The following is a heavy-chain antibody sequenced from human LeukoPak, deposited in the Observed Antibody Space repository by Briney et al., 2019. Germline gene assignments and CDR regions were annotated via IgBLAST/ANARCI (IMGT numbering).Heavy chain of an antibody. CDR1: VVSLLNAW. D-gene: IGHD2/OR15-2a*01. V-gene: IGHV3-15*01. Sequence: VVSLRVSCAVPVVSLLNAWMLWGPLAPRKGRVWVGRIKSNADGGTPDYAAPARGRFTISRDDSKNTLYLQMNSLKTEDTAVYYCTTFYHEYSPYWGRGTLVTVSS. CDR2: IKSNADGGTP. CDR3: TTFYHEYSPY. J-gene: IGHJ4*02.